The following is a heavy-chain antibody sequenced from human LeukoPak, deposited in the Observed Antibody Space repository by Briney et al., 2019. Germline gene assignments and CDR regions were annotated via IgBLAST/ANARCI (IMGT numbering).Heavy chain of an antibody. Sequence: SETLSLTCPVVGGSIISYYWSWVRQPPGKGLGGIGYIYSSGSTNYSPSLKCRVTISVDTSKNQFSLKLSSVTAADTDVYYCARVSVGSTLHGFDYWGQGTLVTVSS. V-gene: IGHV4-59*01. CDR2: IYSSGST. CDR3: ARVSVGSTLHGFDY. J-gene: IGHJ4*02. CDR1: GGSIISYY. D-gene: IGHD1-26*01.